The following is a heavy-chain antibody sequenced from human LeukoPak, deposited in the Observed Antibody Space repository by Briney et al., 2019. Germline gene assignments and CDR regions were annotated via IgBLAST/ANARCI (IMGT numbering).Heavy chain of an antibody. D-gene: IGHD3-22*01. Sequence: SETLSLTCAVYGGSFSGYYWSWIRQPPGKGLEWIGEINHSGSTNYNSSLKSRVTISVDTSKNQFSLKLSSVTAADTAVYYCARLDYDYDSSRRYYFDYWGQGTLVTVSS. CDR2: INHSGST. J-gene: IGHJ4*02. CDR3: ARLDYDYDSSRRYYFDY. V-gene: IGHV4-34*01. CDR1: GGSFSGYY.